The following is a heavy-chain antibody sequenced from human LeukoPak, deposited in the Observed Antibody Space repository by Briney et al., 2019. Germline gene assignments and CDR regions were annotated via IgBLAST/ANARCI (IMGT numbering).Heavy chain of an antibody. V-gene: IGHV4-34*01. CDR1: GGSFSGYN. D-gene: IGHD1-26*01. CDR2: INHSGST. CDR3: ARSRGSYFSD. J-gene: IGHJ4*02. Sequence: SETLSLTCAVYGGSFSGYNWSWIRQPPGKGLEWIGEINHSGSTNYNPSLKSRVTISVDTSKNQFSLKLSSVTAADTAVYYCARSRGSYFSDWGQGTLVTVSS.